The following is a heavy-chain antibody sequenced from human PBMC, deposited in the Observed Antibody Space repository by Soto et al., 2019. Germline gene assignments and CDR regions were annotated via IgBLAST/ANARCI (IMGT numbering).Heavy chain of an antibody. J-gene: IGHJ1*01. V-gene: IGHV3-23*01. D-gene: IGHD3-3*01. CDR1: GFSFGNYV. CDR2: ISDSGGSS. CDR3: TKGGDSWSGYAQH. Sequence: EVQLLQSGGGLVQRGGSLRLSCAASGFSFGNYVMNWVRQAPGKGLEWVSGISDSGGSSSSADSVKGRFTVSRDNSKNTLYLQMDSLTGDDTAVYYCTKGGDSWSGYAQHWGQGALVTVAS.